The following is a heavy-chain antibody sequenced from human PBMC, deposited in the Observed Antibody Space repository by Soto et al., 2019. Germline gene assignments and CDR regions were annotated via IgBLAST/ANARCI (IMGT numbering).Heavy chain of an antibody. CDR2: ISDSDGST. D-gene: IGHD2-15*01. J-gene: IGHJ4*02. V-gene: IGHV3-23*01. CDR3: AKEVEGGWYYFDY. Sequence: EVQLLESGGGLVQPGGSLTLSCAASGFTFSTYAMTWVRQAPGKGLEWVSTISDSDGSTYYADSVKSRFTISRDNSKNTVYLQMNSLRAEDTAVYYCAKEVEGGWYYFDYWGQGTLVTVSS. CDR1: GFTFSTYA.